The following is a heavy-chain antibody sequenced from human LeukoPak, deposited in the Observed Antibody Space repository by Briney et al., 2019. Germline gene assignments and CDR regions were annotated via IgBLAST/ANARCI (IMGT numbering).Heavy chain of an antibody. CDR2: INTNTGNP. V-gene: IGHV7-4-1*02. CDR1: GYTFTSYA. Sequence: ASVKVSCKASGYTFTSYAMNWVRQAPGQGLEWMGWINTNTGNPTYAQGFTGRFVFSLDTSVSTAYLQISSLKAEDTAVYYCARGPSSRWYIMPAYFDYWGQGTLVTVSS. CDR3: ARGPSSRWYIMPAYFDY. D-gene: IGHD6-13*01. J-gene: IGHJ4*02.